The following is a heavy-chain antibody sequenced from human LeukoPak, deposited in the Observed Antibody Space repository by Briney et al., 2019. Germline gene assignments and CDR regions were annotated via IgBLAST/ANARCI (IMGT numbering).Heavy chain of an antibody. V-gene: IGHV3-74*01. D-gene: IGHD1/OR15-1a*01. CDR2: INRDGSST. Sequence: GGSLRLSCAASGFTFSSYWMHWVRQAPGKGLVWVSRINRDGSSTTYADSVKGQVTISRDNTKNTVYLQMNSLRAEDTAVYYCARGRLWNIDYWGQGTLVTVSS. CDR1: GFTFSSYW. CDR3: ARGRLWNIDY. J-gene: IGHJ4*02.